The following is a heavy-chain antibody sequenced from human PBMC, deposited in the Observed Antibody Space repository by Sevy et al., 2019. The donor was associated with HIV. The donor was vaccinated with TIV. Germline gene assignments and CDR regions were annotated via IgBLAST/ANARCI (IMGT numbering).Heavy chain of an antibody. V-gene: IGHV3-21*06. CDR3: ARGTPNDDYYGALDH. J-gene: IGHJ5*02. CDR2: IRRAASFI. D-gene: IGHD1-1*01. CDR1: GFSFSDCP. Sequence: GGSLRLSCATFGFSFSDCPMTWVRQTPGQGLEWVSTIRRAASFIFYDVSAESRFIISRDDAKNSVYLQMNSLEVDDSGVYYCARGTPNDDYYGALDHWGRGTLVTVSS.